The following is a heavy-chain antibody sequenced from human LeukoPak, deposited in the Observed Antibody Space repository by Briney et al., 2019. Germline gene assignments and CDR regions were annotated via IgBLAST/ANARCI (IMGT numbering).Heavy chain of an antibody. V-gene: IGHV3-21*01. D-gene: IGHD2-15*01. Sequence: GGSLRLSCAASGFTFSSYSMNWVRQAPGKGLEGVSSISSSSSYIYYADSVKGRFTISRDNAKNSLYLQMNSLRAEDTAVYYCAICCGGRVSLSVNYWGQGTLVTVSS. CDR2: ISSSSSYI. CDR3: AICCGGRVSLSVNY. J-gene: IGHJ4*02. CDR1: GFTFSSYS.